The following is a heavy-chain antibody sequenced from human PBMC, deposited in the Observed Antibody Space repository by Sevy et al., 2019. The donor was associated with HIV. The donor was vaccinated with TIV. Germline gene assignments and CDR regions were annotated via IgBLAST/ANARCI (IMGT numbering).Heavy chain of an antibody. V-gene: IGHV3-48*02. J-gene: IGHJ4*02. Sequence: GGCLRLSCAASGFTFSTYTMNWVRQAPGKGLEWVSYISSSGSTIYYADSVKGRFTISRDNAKNSLYLQMNSLRDEDTAVYYCARDATGDFDYWGQGALVTVSS. CDR1: GFTFSTYT. CDR3: ARDATGDFDY. CDR2: ISSSGSTI. D-gene: IGHD4-17*01.